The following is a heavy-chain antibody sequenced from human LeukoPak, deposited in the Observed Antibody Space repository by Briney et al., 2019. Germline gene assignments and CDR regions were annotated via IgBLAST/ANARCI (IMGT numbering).Heavy chain of an antibody. CDR1: GFTFSSYA. CDR2: ISGSGGST. V-gene: IGHV3-23*01. Sequence: GGSLRLSCAASGFTFSSYAMSWVRQAPGKGLEWVSAISGSGGSTYYADSVKGRFTISRDNSKNTLYLQINSLRAEDTAVYYCAKPPSYCSSTSCPNAYWGQGTLVTVSS. J-gene: IGHJ4*02. D-gene: IGHD2-2*01. CDR3: AKPPSYCSSTSCPNAY.